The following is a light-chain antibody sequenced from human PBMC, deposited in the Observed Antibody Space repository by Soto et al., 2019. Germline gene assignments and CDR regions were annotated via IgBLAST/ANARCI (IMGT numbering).Light chain of an antibody. V-gene: IGKV3-20*01. Sequence: EVVLTQSPGTLSLSPGERATLSCRASQTVRNNYLAWYQQKPGQAPRLLIYDASSRATGIPDRFSGGGSGTDFTLTISRLEPEDFAVYYCQQYGRSPTTFGQGTKVDIK. CDR2: DAS. CDR1: QTVRNNY. CDR3: QQYGRSPTT. J-gene: IGKJ1*01.